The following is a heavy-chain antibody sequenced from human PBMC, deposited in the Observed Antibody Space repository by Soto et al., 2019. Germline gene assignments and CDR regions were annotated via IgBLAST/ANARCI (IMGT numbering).Heavy chain of an antibody. J-gene: IGHJ4*02. CDR1: GFTFSIHS. Sequence: EVQLVESGGALVQPGGSLRLSCAASGFTFSIHSMNWVRQAPGKGLEWVSYISSSGSTIYYADSVRGRFTISRDSAKNSLYLQMNSMRDGDTAVYYCARDRDLYSSSWYGFDYWGQGTLVTVSS. CDR2: ISSSGSTI. D-gene: IGHD6-13*01. CDR3: ARDRDLYSSSWYGFDY. V-gene: IGHV3-48*02.